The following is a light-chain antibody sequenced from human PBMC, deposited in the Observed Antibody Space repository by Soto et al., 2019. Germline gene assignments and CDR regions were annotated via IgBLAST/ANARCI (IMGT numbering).Light chain of an antibody. CDR1: QSVSSN. CDR2: SVS. V-gene: IGKV3-15*01. J-gene: IGKJ1*01. CDR3: QQYNVWPQT. Sequence: IVMTQSPGTLSVSPGERVTLSCRASQSVSSNLAWYQQRPGQAPRLLIYSVSSRDTDIPARVSGGGSGTGVTLTINSLQTEDFGVYYGQQYNVWPQTFGQGTKVDIK.